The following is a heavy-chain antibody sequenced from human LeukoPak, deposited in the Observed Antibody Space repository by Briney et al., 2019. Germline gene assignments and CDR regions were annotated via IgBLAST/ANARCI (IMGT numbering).Heavy chain of an antibody. CDR3: AKDLSIAAAGNFDY. CDR1: GFTFDDYA. J-gene: IGHJ4*02. CDR2: ISWNSGSV. Sequence: GGSLRLSCAASGFTFDDYAMHWVRRAPGKGLEWVSGISWNSGSVGYADSVKGRFTISRDNAKNSLYLQMNSLRAEDTALYYCAKDLSIAAAGNFDYWGQGTLVTVSS. V-gene: IGHV3-9*01. D-gene: IGHD6-13*01.